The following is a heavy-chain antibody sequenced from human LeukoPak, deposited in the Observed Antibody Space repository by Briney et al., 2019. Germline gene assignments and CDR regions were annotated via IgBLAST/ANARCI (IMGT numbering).Heavy chain of an antibody. J-gene: IGHJ5*02. Sequence: SETLSLTCTVSGGSISSSSYYWSWIRQPPGTGLEWIGYIYYSGSTNYNPSLKSRVTISVDTSKNQFSLKLSSVTAADTAVYYCARDFSGWYTGWFDPWGQGTLVTVSS. CDR3: ARDFSGWYTGWFDP. CDR2: IYYSGST. V-gene: IGHV4-61*01. CDR1: GGSISSSSYY. D-gene: IGHD6-19*01.